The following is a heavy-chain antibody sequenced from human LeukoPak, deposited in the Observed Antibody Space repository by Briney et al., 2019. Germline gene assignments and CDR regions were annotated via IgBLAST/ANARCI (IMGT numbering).Heavy chain of an antibody. CDR3: ARGHYGGSWGFDY. CDR2: IKHSGST. J-gene: IGHJ4*02. D-gene: IGHD4-17*01. CDR1: GGSFSGYY. V-gene: IGHV4-34*01. Sequence: SETLSHTCAVYGGSFSGYYWSWIRQPPGKGLESIGEIKHSGSTNYNPSLKSRVTISVDTSKNQFSLKLSSVTAADTAVYYCARGHYGGSWGFDYWGQGTLVTVSS.